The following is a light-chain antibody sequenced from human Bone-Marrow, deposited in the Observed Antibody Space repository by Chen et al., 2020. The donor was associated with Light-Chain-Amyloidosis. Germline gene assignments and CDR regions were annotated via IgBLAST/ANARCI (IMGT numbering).Light chain of an antibody. CDR1: QSISSW. J-gene: IGKJ1*01. CDR2: KAS. CDR3: QQYSASSRT. Sequence: DIQLTHSPSTLSASVGDRVTITCRASQSISSWLAWFQQKPGKAPTLLIYKASNLESGVPSRFSGSGSGTEFTLTISSLQPDDFATYYCQQYSASSRTFGQGTEVEIK. V-gene: IGKV1-5*03.